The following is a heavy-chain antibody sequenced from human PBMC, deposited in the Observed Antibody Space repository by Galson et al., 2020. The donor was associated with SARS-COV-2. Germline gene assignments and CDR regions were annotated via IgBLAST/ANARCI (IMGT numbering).Heavy chain of an antibody. D-gene: IGHD3-22*01. CDR3: ARHLDYYYDSSGYYYPGWFDP. CDR1: GYSFTSYW. Sequence: KIGESLKISCKGSGYSFTSYWIGWVRQMPGKGLEWMGIIYPGDSDTRYSPSFQGQVTISADKSISTAYLQWSSLKASDTAMYYCARHLDYYYDSSGYYYPGWFDPWGQGTLVTVSS. J-gene: IGHJ5*02. V-gene: IGHV5-51*01. CDR2: IYPGDSDT.